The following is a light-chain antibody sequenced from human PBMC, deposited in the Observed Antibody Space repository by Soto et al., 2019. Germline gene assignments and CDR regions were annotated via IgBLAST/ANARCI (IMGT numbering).Light chain of an antibody. Sequence: EIVLTQSPGTLSLSPGERDTLSCSSSQSVSSSYLAWYQQKPGQAPRLLIYGASSRATGIPDRFSGSGSGTEFTLTISSLQPDDFATYYCQHYNSYSEAFGQGTKVDIK. CDR2: GAS. V-gene: IGKV3-20*01. CDR3: QHYNSYSEA. J-gene: IGKJ1*01. CDR1: QSVSSSY.